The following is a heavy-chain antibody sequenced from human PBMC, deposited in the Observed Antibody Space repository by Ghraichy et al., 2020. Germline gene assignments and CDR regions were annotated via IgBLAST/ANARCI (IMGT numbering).Heavy chain of an antibody. D-gene: IGHD4-17*01. CDR3: ASHRAGGDQNFDY. CDR1: GGSIINSDYY. V-gene: IGHV4-39*07. Sequence: SETPSLTCTVSGGSIINSDYYWGWIRQPPGKGLEWIGSIYYSGSSYYNPSLKSRVTISVDTSKNQFSLNLYSVTAADTAVYYCASHRAGGDQNFDYWGQGTLVTVSS. J-gene: IGHJ4*02. CDR2: IYYSGSS.